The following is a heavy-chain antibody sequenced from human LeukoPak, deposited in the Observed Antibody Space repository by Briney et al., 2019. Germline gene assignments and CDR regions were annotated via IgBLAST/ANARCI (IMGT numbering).Heavy chain of an antibody. J-gene: IGHJ4*02. Sequence: GVNVGSVAMSGVRKAQEKGLEWVSAVRETGASTFYADSVKGRFTISRDNSKNTLYLQMNSLRAEDTAIYYCAKEKAGSGSYYVDYWGQGTLVTVSS. CDR3: AKEKAGSGSYYVDY. CDR2: VRETGAST. D-gene: IGHD3-10*01. CDR1: GVNVGSVA. V-gene: IGHV3-23*01.